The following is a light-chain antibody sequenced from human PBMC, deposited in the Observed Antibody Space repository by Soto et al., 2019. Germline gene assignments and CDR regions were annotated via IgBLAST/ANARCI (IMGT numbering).Light chain of an antibody. J-gene: IGLJ2*01. CDR2: EVS. CDR1: SSDVGGYNY. CDR3: FSYAGGNTLVL. V-gene: IGLV2-8*01. Sequence: QSALTQPPSASGSPGQSVTISCTGTSSDVGGYNYVSWYQQHPGKAPKLMIYEVSKRPSGVPDRFSGSKSGNTASLTVSGLQAEDEADYYCFSYAGGNTLVLFGGGTKVTVL.